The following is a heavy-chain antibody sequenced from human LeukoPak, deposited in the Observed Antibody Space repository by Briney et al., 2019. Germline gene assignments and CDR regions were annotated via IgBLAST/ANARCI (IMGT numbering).Heavy chain of an antibody. CDR1: GFTFSSYE. CDR2: ISSSGTSK. CDR3: ARGGWNYVFNS. Sequence: GGSLRLSCAASGFTFSSYEMSWVRQAPGKGLEWIAYISSSGTSKNYADSVKGRFTISRDNARNSLYLQMNSLRAEDTAVYYCARGGWNYVFNSWGQGTLVTVSS. D-gene: IGHD1-7*01. J-gene: IGHJ5*02. V-gene: IGHV3-48*03.